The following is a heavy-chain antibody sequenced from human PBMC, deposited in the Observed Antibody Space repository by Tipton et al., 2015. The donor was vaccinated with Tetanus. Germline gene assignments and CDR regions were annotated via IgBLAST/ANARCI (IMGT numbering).Heavy chain of an antibody. CDR2: LDYSGNT. J-gene: IGHJ4*02. CDR3: ARAGMVTDDRSKFDS. Sequence: TLSLTCTVSGGSISSSYYYWGWIRQPPGKGLEWIGSLDYSGNTYYNSSLMSRVTISVDTSKNQFSLRLNSVTAADTAVYYCARAGMVTDDRSKFDSWGQGSLVTVSS. D-gene: IGHD2-21*02. CDR1: GGSISSSYYY. V-gene: IGHV4-39*07.